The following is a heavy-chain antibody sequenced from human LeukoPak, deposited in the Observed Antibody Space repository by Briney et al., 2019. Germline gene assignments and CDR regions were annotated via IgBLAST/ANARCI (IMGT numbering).Heavy chain of an antibody. Sequence: ASVKVSCKASGYTFTSYGISWVRQAPGQGLEWMGWISAYNGNTNYAQKLQGRVTMTTDTSTSTAYMELRSLRSDDTAVYYCASTGIVATFPYSMDVWGQGTTVTVSS. D-gene: IGHD5-12*01. J-gene: IGHJ6*02. CDR2: ISAYNGNT. CDR1: GYTFTSYG. CDR3: ASTGIVATFPYSMDV. V-gene: IGHV1-18*01.